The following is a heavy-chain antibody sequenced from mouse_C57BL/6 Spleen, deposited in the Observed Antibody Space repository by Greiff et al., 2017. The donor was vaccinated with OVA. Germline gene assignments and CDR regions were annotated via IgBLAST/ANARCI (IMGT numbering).Heavy chain of an antibody. V-gene: IGHV1-64*01. CDR3: ARELITTVVAPC. CDR1: GYTFTSYW. CDR2: IPPNSGST. J-gene: IGHJ3*01. D-gene: IGHD1-1*01. Sequence: QVQLQQPGAELVKPGASVKLSCKASGYTFTSYWMHWVKQRPGQGLEWIGMIPPNSGSTTYTEKLQSKATLTVAKSSSTAYMQLSSLTSEDSAVYYCARELITTVVAPCWGQGTLVTVSA.